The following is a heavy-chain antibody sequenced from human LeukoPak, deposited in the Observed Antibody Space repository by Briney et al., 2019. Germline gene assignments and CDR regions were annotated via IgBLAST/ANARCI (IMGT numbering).Heavy chain of an antibody. J-gene: IGHJ4*02. Sequence: GGSLRLSCAASGFTFSSHWIHWVRQAPGRGRVWVSRINGDESFTSYADSVRGRFTISRDNAKNTVYLQMNSLRAEDTAVYYCASAVVVTATDYWGQGTLVTVSS. CDR1: GFTFSSHW. V-gene: IGHV3-74*01. D-gene: IGHD2-21*02. CDR3: ASAVVVTATDY. CDR2: INGDESFT.